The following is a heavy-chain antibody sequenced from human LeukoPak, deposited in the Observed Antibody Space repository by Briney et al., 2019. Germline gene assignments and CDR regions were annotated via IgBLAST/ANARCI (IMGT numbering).Heavy chain of an antibody. CDR3: VRAGWELDY. D-gene: IGHD1-26*01. Sequence: GGSLTLSCRPSGFNFINYWMSWVRQGPGTGLEWVAHIQEDGTEKYYADSVKGRFTIARDDATNSLYLQMNSLRAEDTALYYCVRAGWELDYWGQGTPVTVSS. V-gene: IGHV3-7*01. CDR1: GFNFINYW. J-gene: IGHJ4*02. CDR2: IQEDGTEK.